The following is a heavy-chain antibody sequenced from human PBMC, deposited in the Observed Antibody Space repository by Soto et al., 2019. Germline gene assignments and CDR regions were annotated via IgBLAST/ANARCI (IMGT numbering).Heavy chain of an antibody. V-gene: IGHV3-15*01. D-gene: IGHD1-1*01. CDR2: IKSKTRDGKT. J-gene: IGHJ4*02. CDR3: DTDGTNYGYFED. CDR1: GCSFSDAW. Sequence: PGGSLILSCAASGCSFSDAWMTWVRQVPGKGLEWVGRIKSKTRDGKTDYAAPVKGRFTISRDDSKNKLYLQMHSLTTEDTAVYYCDTDGTNYGYFEDWGQGILVTVSS.